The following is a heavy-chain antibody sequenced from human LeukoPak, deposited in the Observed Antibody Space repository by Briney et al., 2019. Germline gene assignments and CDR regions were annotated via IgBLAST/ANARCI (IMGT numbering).Heavy chain of an antibody. Sequence: SETLSLTCIVSGGSISSSSYYRGWIRQPPGKGLEWIGNIYYSGSTHYNPSLKSRVTISVDTSKNQFSLKLSSVTAADTAVYYCARHVSNYYDSSQFDYWGQGTLVTVSS. V-gene: IGHV4-39*01. D-gene: IGHD3-22*01. CDR1: GGSISSSSYY. CDR2: IYYSGST. CDR3: ARHVSNYYDSSQFDY. J-gene: IGHJ4*02.